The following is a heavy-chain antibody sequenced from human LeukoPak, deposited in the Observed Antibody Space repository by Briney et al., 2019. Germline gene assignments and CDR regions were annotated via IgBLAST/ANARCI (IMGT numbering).Heavy chain of an antibody. CDR3: VKDLLGYCSSTSCYATGPFDY. CDR1: GFTFSRYA. V-gene: IGHV3-64D*09. Sequence: GGSLRLSCSASGFTFSRYAMHWVRQAPGKGLEYVSGINDNGGRTHYGDSVKGRFSISRDNSKNTLHLQMSSLRAEDTALYYCVKDLLGYCSSTSCYATGPFDYWGQGTLVTVSS. J-gene: IGHJ4*02. D-gene: IGHD2-2*01. CDR2: INDNGGRT.